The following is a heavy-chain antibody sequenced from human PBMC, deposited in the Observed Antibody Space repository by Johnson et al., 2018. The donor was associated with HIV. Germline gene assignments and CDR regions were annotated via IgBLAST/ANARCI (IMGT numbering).Heavy chain of an antibody. Sequence: MLLVESGGGVVQPGRSLRLSCAASGFTFSSYWMSWVRQAPGKGLEWVANIKQDGSEKYYVDSVKGRFTISRDNAKNSLYLQMNSLRAEDTAVYYCARVEGSSWSRGAFDIWGQGTMVTVSS. CDR1: GFTFSSYW. V-gene: IGHV3-7*02. J-gene: IGHJ3*02. CDR2: IKQDGSEK. CDR3: ARVEGSSWSRGAFDI. D-gene: IGHD6-13*01.